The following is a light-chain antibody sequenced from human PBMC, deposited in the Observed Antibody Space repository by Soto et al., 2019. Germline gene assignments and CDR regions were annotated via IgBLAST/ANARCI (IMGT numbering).Light chain of an antibody. CDR1: QGIGDT. V-gene: IGKV3-20*01. CDR2: GAS. Sequence: EIVLTQSPATLSLSPGERATLSCRASQGIGDTLAWYQQKPGQAPRLLIYGASSRATGIPDRFSGSGSGTDFTLTISRLEPEDFAVYYCQQYGSSSRTFGQGTKVDIK. CDR3: QQYGSSSRT. J-gene: IGKJ1*01.